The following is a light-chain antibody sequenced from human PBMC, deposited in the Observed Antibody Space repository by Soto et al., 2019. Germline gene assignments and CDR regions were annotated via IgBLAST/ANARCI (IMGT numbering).Light chain of an antibody. CDR3: SSYSGRPKYV. V-gene: IGLV2-8*01. CDR2: EVN. CDR1: SSDVGGYNY. Sequence: QSVLTQPPSASGSPGQSVTISCTGTSSDVGGYNYVSWYQQNPGKAPKLMISEVNKRPSGVPDRFSGSKSGNTASLTVSGLQAEDEADYFCSSYSGRPKYVFETRPMVTL. J-gene: IGLJ1*01.